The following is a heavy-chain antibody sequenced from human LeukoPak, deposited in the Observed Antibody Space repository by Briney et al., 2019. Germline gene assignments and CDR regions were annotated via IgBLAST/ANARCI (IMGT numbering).Heavy chain of an antibody. D-gene: IGHD3-10*01. CDR3: ARRAMVRGVLDAFDI. J-gene: IGHJ3*02. CDR2: IYPGDSDT. Sequence: GESLKISCKGSGYSFTSYWIGWVRQMPGKGLEWMEIIYPGDSDTRYSPSFQGQVTISADKSISTAYLQWSSLKASDTAMYYCARRAMVRGVLDAFDIWGQGTMVTVSS. V-gene: IGHV5-51*01. CDR1: GYSFTSYW.